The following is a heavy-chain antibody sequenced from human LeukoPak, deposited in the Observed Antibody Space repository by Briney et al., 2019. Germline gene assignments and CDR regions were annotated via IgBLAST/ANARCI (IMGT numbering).Heavy chain of an antibody. J-gene: IGHJ5*02. Sequence: GASVKVSCKASGYTFTSYDINWVRQATGQGLEWMGWTNPNSGNTGYAQKFQGRVTMTRNTSISTAYMELSSLRSEDTAVYYCAIGKTSITIFGVVRLWFDPWGQGTLVTVSS. V-gene: IGHV1-8*01. CDR3: AIGKTSITIFGVVRLWFDP. D-gene: IGHD3-3*01. CDR2: TNPNSGNT. CDR1: GYTFTSYD.